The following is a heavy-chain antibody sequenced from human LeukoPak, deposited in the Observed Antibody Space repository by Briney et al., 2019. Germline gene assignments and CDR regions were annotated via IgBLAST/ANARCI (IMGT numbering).Heavy chain of an antibody. D-gene: IGHD6-6*01. V-gene: IGHV3-23*01. Sequence: GGSLRLSCAASAFTFSSYSMNWVRQAPGKGLEWVSAISGRGGSTYYADSVKGRFTISRDNSKNTLYLQMNSLRAEDTAVYYCAKDSSSFSLYWFDPWGQGTLVTVSS. CDR2: ISGRGGST. CDR3: AKDSSSFSLYWFDP. J-gene: IGHJ5*02. CDR1: AFTFSSYS.